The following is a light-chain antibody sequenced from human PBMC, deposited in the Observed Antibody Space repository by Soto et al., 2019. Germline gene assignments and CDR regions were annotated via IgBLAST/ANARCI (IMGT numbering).Light chain of an antibody. Sequence: DIQMTQSPSSLSASVGDRVTITCRASQSISTFLNWYQQKPGKAPKRLIYLASSLQSGVPSRFSGSGSGTEFTLTITSLQSEDFAVYYCQQYNEWPITFGQGTRLEIK. CDR2: LAS. V-gene: IGKV1-39*01. CDR3: QQYNEWPIT. J-gene: IGKJ5*01. CDR1: QSISTF.